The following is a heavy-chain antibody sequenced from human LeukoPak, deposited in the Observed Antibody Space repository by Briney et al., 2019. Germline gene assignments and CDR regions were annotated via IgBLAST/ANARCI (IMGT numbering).Heavy chain of an antibody. V-gene: IGHV3-30*04. Sequence: PGGSLRLSCAASGFTFSSYAMHWVRQAPGKGLEWVAVISYDGSNKYYADSVKGRFTISRDNSKNTLYLQMNSLRAEDTAVYYCARDPAVAGTFDYWGQGTLVTVSS. J-gene: IGHJ4*02. CDR2: ISYDGSNK. D-gene: IGHD6-19*01. CDR3: ARDPAVAGTFDY. CDR1: GFTFSSYA.